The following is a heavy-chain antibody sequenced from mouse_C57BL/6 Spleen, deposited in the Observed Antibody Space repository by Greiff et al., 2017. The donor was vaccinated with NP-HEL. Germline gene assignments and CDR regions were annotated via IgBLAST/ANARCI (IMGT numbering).Heavy chain of an antibody. D-gene: IGHD2-10*01. Sequence: VHLVESGAELVKPGASVKISCKASGYAFSSYWMNWVKQRPGKGLEWIGQIYPGDGDTNYNGKFKGKATLTADKSSSTAYMRLRSLTSEDAAVYFCARYSYYANGRYFDVWGTGTTVTVSS. CDR2: IYPGDGDT. J-gene: IGHJ1*03. V-gene: IGHV1-80*01. CDR1: GYAFSSYW. CDR3: ARYSYYANGRYFDV.